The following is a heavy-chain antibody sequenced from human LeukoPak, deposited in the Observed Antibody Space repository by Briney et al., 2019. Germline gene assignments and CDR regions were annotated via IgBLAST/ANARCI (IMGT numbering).Heavy chain of an antibody. D-gene: IGHD6-25*01. V-gene: IGHV3-23*01. J-gene: IGHJ6*03. CDR3: ARKGIGSSRYQNMDV. CDR1: AFTFNSYA. CDR2: ISIDGGRT. Sequence: PGRYLRLSCAASAFTFNSYAMSWVRQAPGKGPEWVSTISIDGGRTYYADSVKGRFTVSRDTSKNTLYLQMNSLRAEDTAVYYCARKGIGSSRYQNMDVWGKGTTVTVSS.